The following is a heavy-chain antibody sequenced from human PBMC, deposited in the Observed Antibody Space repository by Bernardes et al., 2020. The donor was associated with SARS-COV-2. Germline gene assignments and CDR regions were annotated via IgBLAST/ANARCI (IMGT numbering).Heavy chain of an antibody. J-gene: IGHJ6*02. CDR3: ARDYRYCSSTSCYEFYYYYYGMDV. CDR1: GFTFSSYG. D-gene: IGHD2-2*01. CDR2: IWYDGSNK. Sequence: GGSLRLSCAASGFTFSSYGMHWVRQAPGKGLEWVAVIWYDGSNKYYADSVKGRFTISRDNSKNTLYLQMNSLRAEDTAVYYCARDYRYCSSTSCYEFYYYYYGMDVWGQGTTVTVSS. V-gene: IGHV3-33*01.